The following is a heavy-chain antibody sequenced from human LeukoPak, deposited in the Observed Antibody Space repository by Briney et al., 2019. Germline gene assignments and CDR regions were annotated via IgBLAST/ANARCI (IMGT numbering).Heavy chain of an antibody. CDR3: GRGRPISMVVVIESYGMDV. J-gene: IGHJ6*02. D-gene: IGHD3-22*01. Sequence: ASVKVSCKASGGTFSSYAISWVRQAPGQGPEWMGWINPKSGGTEYAQKFQGWVTMTRDTSISTAYMELTRLTSDDTAVYYCGRGRPISMVVVIESYGMDVWGQGTTVTVSS. V-gene: IGHV1-2*04. CDR1: GGTFSSYA. CDR2: INPKSGGT.